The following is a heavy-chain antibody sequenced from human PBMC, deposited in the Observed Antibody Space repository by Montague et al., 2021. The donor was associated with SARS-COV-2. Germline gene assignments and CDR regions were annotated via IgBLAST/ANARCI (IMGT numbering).Heavy chain of an antibody. Sequence: SETLPLTCTVSGASISSYYWNWIRQPPGKGLEWIGYIYYSGSTNYNPSLKGRVTISVDTSKNQFSLKLSSVTAADTAVYYCARGGGSGYRYYFDYWGQGSLVTVSS. V-gene: IGHV4-59*01. CDR3: ARGGGSGYRYYFDY. CDR2: IYYSGST. CDR1: GASISSYY. J-gene: IGHJ4*02. D-gene: IGHD3-22*01.